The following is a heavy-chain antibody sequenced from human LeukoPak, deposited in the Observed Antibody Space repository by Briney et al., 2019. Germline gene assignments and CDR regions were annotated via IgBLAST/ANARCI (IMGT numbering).Heavy chain of an antibody. CDR2: IYYNGKT. J-gene: IGHJ3*02. V-gene: IGHV4-39*01. D-gene: IGHD1-26*01. CDR1: GGAITGSNYY. CDR3: ARYSGSHYAFDI. Sequence: SETLSLTCTVSGGAITGSNYYWGWIRQPPGEGLEWIGNIYYNGKTFYNESVKSRVTISVDTSKNQFSLKLSSVTAADTALFYCARYSGSHYAFDIWGQGTMVTVSS.